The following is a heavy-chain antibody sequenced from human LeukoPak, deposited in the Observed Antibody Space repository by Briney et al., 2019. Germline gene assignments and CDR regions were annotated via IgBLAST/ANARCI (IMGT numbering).Heavy chain of an antibody. V-gene: IGHV1-69*13. J-gene: IGHJ6*03. D-gene: IGHD4-23*01. CDR2: IIPIFGTA. CDR1: GYTFTSYY. Sequence: SVKVSCKASGYTFTSYYMHWVRQAPGQGLEWTGGIIPIFGTANYAQKFQGRVTITADESTSTAYMELSSLRSEDTAVYYCARGAGNSYYYYYMDVWGKGTTVTVSS. CDR3: ARGAGNSYYYYYMDV.